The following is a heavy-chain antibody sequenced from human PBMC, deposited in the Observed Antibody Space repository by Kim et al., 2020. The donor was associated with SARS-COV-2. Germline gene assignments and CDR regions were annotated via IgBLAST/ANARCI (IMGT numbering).Heavy chain of an antibody. Sequence: SETLSLTCTASGGSISTYYWSWIRQPPGKGLEWIGYIYYSGSTNYNPSPRSRVTITVDTAKNQFSLKLSSVIAADTAVYYCARAYSSSLAYYYYYYMDGWGKGTTLTVSS. D-gene: IGHD6-6*01. CDR2: IYYSGST. J-gene: IGHJ6*03. CDR3: ARAYSSSLAYYYYYYMDG. V-gene: IGHV4-59*12. CDR1: GGSISTYY.